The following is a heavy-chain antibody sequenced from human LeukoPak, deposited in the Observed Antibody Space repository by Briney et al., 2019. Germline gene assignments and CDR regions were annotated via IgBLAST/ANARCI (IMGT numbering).Heavy chain of an antibody. CDR2: TYNGGST. J-gene: IGHJ4*02. CDR1: GFTVSSNY. Sequence: PGGSLRLSCAASGFTVSSNYMSWVRQAPGKGLEWVSLTYNGGSTYYADSVKGRFTISRDNSKNTLYLQMDTLRAEDTAVYYCARASKLYSGSYLWGQGTLVTVSS. CDR3: ARASKLYSGSYL. V-gene: IGHV3-53*01. D-gene: IGHD1-26*01.